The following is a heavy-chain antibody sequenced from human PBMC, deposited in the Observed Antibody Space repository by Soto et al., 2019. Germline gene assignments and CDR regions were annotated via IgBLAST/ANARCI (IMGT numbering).Heavy chain of an antibody. J-gene: IGHJ6*02. CDR3: ARNYYYGMDV. CDR2: ISYDGSNK. V-gene: IGHV3-30-3*01. Sequence: GGSLRLSCAASGFTFSSYAMHWVRQAPGKGLEWVAVISYDGSNKYYADSVKGRFTISRDNSKNTLYLQMNSLRAEDTAVYYCARNYYYGMDVWGQGTTVTV. CDR1: GFTFSSYA.